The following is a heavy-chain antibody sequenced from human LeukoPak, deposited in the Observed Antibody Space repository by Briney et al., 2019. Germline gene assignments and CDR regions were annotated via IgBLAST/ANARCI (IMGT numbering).Heavy chain of an antibody. CDR3: ARGRDGYPYYFDY. CDR1: GNSFSNYW. V-gene: IGHV5-51*01. D-gene: IGHD5-24*01. Sequence: GESLKISCKGSGNSFSNYWIGWVRQLPGRGLEWMGIIYPGDSDTRYSPSFQGQVTISADKSISTAYLQWSSLKASDTAMYYCARGRDGYPYYFDYWGQGTLVTVSS. J-gene: IGHJ4*02. CDR2: IYPGDSDT.